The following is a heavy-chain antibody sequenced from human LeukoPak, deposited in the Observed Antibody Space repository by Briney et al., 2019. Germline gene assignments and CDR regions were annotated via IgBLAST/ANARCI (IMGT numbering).Heavy chain of an antibody. D-gene: IGHD3-10*02. CDR1: GFTFSGYG. Sequence: GGSRGLSWAAPGFTFSGYGRTGFGRAPGRGWGWVSYISSSGSTIYYADSVKGRFTISRDNAKNSLYLQMNSLRAEDTAVYYCAELGITMIGGVWGKGTTVTISS. V-gene: IGHV3-48*04. J-gene: IGHJ6*04. CDR3: AELGITMIGGV. CDR2: ISSSGSTI.